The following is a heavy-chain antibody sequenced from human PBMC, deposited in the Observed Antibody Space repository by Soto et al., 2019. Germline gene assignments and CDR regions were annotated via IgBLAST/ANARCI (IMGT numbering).Heavy chain of an antibody. CDR1: GLTFTNNA. CDR3: AKKGLGSLATYCNYGDCHYAFDL. Sequence: EVQLLESGGGLVQPGGSLRLPCAASGLTFTNNAMSWVRQAPGKGLEWVSTVGGGGDGTYYADSVKGRFSTSRDNSRNTVYLQMNSLRAEDTAVYYCAKKGLGSLATYCNYGDCHYAFDLWGQGTIVTVSS. J-gene: IGHJ3*01. D-gene: IGHD2-21*02. V-gene: IGHV3-23*01. CDR2: VGGGGDGT.